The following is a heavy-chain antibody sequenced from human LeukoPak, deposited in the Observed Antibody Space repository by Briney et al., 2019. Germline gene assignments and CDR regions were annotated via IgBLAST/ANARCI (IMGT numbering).Heavy chain of an antibody. CDR1: GFTFGAYT. V-gene: IGHV3-23*01. J-gene: IGHJ4*02. D-gene: IGHD3-22*01. CDR2: ISGSGDNT. CDR3: AKGSYYDSSGSFYFDY. Sequence: GGSLRLSCAASGFTFGAYTINWVRQAPGKGLEWVSGISGSGDNTYYADSVKGRFTISRDNPKNTLYVQVNSLGTEDTAAYYCAKGSYYDSSGSFYFDYWGQGTLVTVSS.